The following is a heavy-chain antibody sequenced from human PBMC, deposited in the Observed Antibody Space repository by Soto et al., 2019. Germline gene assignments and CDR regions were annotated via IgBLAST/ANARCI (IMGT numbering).Heavy chain of an antibody. Sequence: PSETLSLTCTVSGGSISSYYWSWIRQPPGKGLEWIGYIYYSGSTNYNPSLESRVTISVDTSKNQFSLKLSSVTAADTAVYYCARGPSRGDYFDYWGQGTLVTVSS. D-gene: IGHD3-10*01. CDR2: IYYSGST. J-gene: IGHJ4*02. CDR1: GGSISSYY. CDR3: ARGPSRGDYFDY. V-gene: IGHV4-59*01.